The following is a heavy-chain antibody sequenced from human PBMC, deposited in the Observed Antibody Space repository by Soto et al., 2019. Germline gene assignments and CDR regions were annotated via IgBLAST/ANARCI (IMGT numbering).Heavy chain of an antibody. Sequence: LSLTCTVSGGSISSGGYYWSWIRQHPGKGLEWIGYIYYSGSTYYNPSLKSRVTISVDTSKNQFSLKLSSVTAADTAVYYCARSNGSGSYYSLYFDYWGQGTLVTVSS. CDR2: IYYSGST. J-gene: IGHJ4*02. D-gene: IGHD3-10*01. CDR1: GGSISSGGYY. CDR3: ARSNGSGSYYSLYFDY. V-gene: IGHV4-31*03.